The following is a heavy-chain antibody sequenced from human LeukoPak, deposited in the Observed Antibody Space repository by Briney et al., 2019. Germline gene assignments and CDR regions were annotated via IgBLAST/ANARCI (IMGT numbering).Heavy chain of an antibody. CDR2: INQDESAK. CDR3: ARDPDMVRGVSFDS. D-gene: IGHD3-10*01. CDR1: GFTFSSDW. J-gene: IGHJ4*02. Sequence: GGSLRLSCTASGFTFSSDWINWVRQAPGKGLEWVANINQDESAKYYVDSVKGRFTISRDNAKNSLYLQMNSLRAEDTAVYYCARDPDMVRGVSFDSWGQGTLVTVSS. V-gene: IGHV3-7*03.